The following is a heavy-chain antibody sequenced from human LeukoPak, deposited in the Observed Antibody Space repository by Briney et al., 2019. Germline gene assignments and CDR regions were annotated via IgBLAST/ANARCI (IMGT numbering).Heavy chain of an antibody. Sequence: GGSLRLSCAASGFTFSNAWMSWVRQAPGKGLEWVGRIKSKTDGGTTDYAAPVKGRFTISRDDSKNTLYLQMNSLKTEDTAEYYGTRGGNGMPQSFICWGQGTLVTVSS. CDR2: IKSKTDGGTT. D-gene: IGHD1-1*01. CDR3: TRGGNGMPQSFIC. V-gene: IGHV3-15*01. CDR1: GFTFSNAW. J-gene: IGHJ4*02.